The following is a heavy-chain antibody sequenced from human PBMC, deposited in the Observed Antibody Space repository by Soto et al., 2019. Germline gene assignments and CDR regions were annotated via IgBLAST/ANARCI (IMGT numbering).Heavy chain of an antibody. V-gene: IGHV1-69*01. CDR1: GGTFSSYA. Sequence: QVQLVQSGAEVKKPGSSVKVSCKASGGTFSSYAISWVRQAPGQGLEWMGGLIPMFNRPHSARKFQGRVTITADESTSTAYMDLSSLRSEYTAVYYCARGQFHHVSNYYYALDVWGQGTKVTVSS. CDR3: ARGQFHHVSNYYYALDV. CDR2: LIPMFNRP. J-gene: IGHJ6*02.